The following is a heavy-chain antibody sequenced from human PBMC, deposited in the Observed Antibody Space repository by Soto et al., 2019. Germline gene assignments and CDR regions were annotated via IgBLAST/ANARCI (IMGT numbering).Heavy chain of an antibody. J-gene: IGHJ4*02. CDR1: GYTFTSYG. CDR3: GRDTGGGFGSGSYYNNFDY. CDR2: ISAYNGNT. Sequence: QVQLVQSGAEVKKPGASVKVSCKASGYTFTSYGISWVRQAPGQGLEWMGWISAYNGNTKYAQKFQGRVTMTTDTSTRTVYMELRSLRSDETAVCYCGRDTGGGFGSGSYYNNFDYWGQGTLVTVSS. V-gene: IGHV1-18*01. D-gene: IGHD3-10*01.